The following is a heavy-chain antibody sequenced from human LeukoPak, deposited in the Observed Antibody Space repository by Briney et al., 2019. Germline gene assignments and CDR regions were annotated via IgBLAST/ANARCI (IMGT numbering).Heavy chain of an antibody. CDR2: IYYSGST. D-gene: IGHD6-13*01. V-gene: IGHV4-39*07. J-gene: IGHJ5*02. Sequence: PSETLSLTCTVSGGSISSSSYYWGWIRQPPGKGLEWIGSIYYSGSTYYNPSLKSRVTISVDTSKNQFSLKLSSVTAAGTAVYYCATAAGSCNWFDPWGQGTPVTVSS. CDR1: GGSISSSSYY. CDR3: ATAAGSCNWFDP.